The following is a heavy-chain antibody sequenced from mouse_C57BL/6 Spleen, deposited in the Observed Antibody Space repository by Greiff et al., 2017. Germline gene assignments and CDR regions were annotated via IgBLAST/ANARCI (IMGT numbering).Heavy chain of an antibody. D-gene: IGHD2-1*01. V-gene: IGHV1-61*01. J-gene: IGHJ2*01. Sequence: VQLQQPGAELVRPGSSVKLSCKASGYTFTSYWMDWVKQRPGQGLEWIGNIYPSDSETHYNQKFKDKATLTVDKSSSTAYMQLSSLTSEDSAVYYCAKGNWSFDYWGQGTTLTVSS. CDR3: AKGNWSFDY. CDR2: IYPSDSET. CDR1: GYTFTSYW.